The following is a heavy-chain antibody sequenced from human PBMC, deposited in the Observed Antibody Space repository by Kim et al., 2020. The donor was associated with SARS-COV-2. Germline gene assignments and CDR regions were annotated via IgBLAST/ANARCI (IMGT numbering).Heavy chain of an antibody. CDR2: KWYDGRNE. CDR1: GFTFSSYG. J-gene: IGHJ6*02. CDR3: ARRIRPSGGYVDNRGGYNYYGVDV. Sequence: GGSLRLSCAASGFTFSSYGMHWVRQAPGKGLEWVAVKWYDGRNEYYADSVKGRFTISRDNSKKTLYQQMNSKRAEETAVYYCARRIRPSGGYVDNRGGYNYYGVDVWGHGTTVPVCS. V-gene: IGHV3-33*01. D-gene: IGHD7-27*01.